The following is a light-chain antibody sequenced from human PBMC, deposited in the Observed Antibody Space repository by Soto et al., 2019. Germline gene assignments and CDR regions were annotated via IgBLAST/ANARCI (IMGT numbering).Light chain of an antibody. Sequence: QAVVTQPPSASGTPGQRVTISCSGSNSNIGSNPVNWFQQLPGTAPKLLIHSNNQRPSGVPDRFSGSKSGTSASLAIIGLQSEDEADYYCAAWDDSLSGLYVFGTGTKLTVL. J-gene: IGLJ1*01. CDR2: SNN. V-gene: IGLV1-44*01. CDR3: AAWDDSLSGLYV. CDR1: NSNIGSNP.